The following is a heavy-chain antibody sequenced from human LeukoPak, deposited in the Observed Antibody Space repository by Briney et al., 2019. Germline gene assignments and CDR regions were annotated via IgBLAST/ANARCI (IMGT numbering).Heavy chain of an antibody. V-gene: IGHV3-30*18. D-gene: IGHD1-26*01. CDR2: ISYDGSSE. J-gene: IGHJ4*02. CDR3: AKDSNIVGATSFDY. CDR1: GFTFSTYG. Sequence: PGRSLRLSCAASGFTFSTYGMHWGRQAPGKGLEWVAAISYDGSSEYYADSVKGRSTISRDNSKNTLYLQMNSLSAEDTAVYFCAKDSNIVGATSFDYWGQGTLVAVSS.